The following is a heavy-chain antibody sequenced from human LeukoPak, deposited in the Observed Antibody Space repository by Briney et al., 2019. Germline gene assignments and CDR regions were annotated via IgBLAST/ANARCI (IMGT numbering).Heavy chain of an antibody. D-gene: IGHD1-26*01. CDR2: ISGSGGST. CDR1: GFTFSSYA. V-gene: IGHV3-23*01. CDR3: AKDRYSGSYYFDY. Sequence: GASLRLSCAASGFTFSSYAMSWVRQAPGKGLEWVSAISGSGGSTYYADSVKGRFTISRDNSKNTLYPQMNSLRAEDTAVYYCAKDRYSGSYYFDYWGQGTLVTVSS. J-gene: IGHJ4*02.